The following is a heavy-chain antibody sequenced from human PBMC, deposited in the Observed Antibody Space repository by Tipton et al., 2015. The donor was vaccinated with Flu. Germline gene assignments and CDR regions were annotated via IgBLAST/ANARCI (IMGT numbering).Heavy chain of an antibody. D-gene: IGHD5-18*01. CDR2: ISGSGGTT. Sequence: SLRLSCAASGFTFSDCAMNWVRQAPGKGLEWVSIISGSGGTTYYADSVKGRFTISRDNSKNTLYLQMNSLRTEDTAVYFCTKDRGAVDSYGIDYWGQGTLVTVSS. CDR3: TKDRGAVDSYGIDY. J-gene: IGHJ4*02. V-gene: IGHV3-23*01. CDR1: GFTFSDCA.